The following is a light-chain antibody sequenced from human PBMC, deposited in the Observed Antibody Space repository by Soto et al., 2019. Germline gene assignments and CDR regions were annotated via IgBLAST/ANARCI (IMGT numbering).Light chain of an antibody. J-gene: IGLJ1*01. CDR1: SSDVGIYDY. CDR3: SSYTSSSTYV. V-gene: IGLV2-14*03. Sequence: QSALTQPPSVSGSPGQSITISCTGTSSDVGIYDYVSWYQQHPGKAPKLMIYDVSNRPSGVSTRFSGSKSVNTASLTISGLQAEDEADYYCSSYTSSSTYVFGTGNKLTVL. CDR2: DVS.